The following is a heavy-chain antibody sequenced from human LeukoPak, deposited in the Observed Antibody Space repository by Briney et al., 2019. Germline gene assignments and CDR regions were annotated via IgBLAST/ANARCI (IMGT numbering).Heavy chain of an antibody. V-gene: IGHV1-2*02. CDR3: ARRFSSGYEGWFDP. D-gene: IGHD5-12*01. CDR1: GYTFTGYY. Sequence: GASVKVSCKASGYTFTGYYMHWVRQPPGQGLEWMGWINPNSGGTNYAQKFQGRVTMHRDTSISTAYMELSRLRSDDTAVYYCARRFSSGYEGWFDPWGQGTLVTVSS. J-gene: IGHJ5*02. CDR2: INPNSGGT.